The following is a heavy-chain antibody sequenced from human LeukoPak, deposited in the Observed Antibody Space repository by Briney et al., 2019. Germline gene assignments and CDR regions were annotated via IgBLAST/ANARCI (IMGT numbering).Heavy chain of an antibody. V-gene: IGHV3-23*01. CDR1: GFTFSSYA. CDR2: ISGSGGST. Sequence: GGSLRLSCAASGFTFSSYAMSWVRQAPGKGLEWLPAISGSGGSTYYADSVKGRFTISRDNYKHTLCLQMNSLRAEDTAVYYCAKSGLGVKWLRLGVDYWGQGTLVTVSS. D-gene: IGHD5-12*01. J-gene: IGHJ4*02. CDR3: AKSGLGVKWLRLGVDY.